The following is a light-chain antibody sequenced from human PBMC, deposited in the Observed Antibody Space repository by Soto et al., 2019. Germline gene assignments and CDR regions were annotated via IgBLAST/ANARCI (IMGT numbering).Light chain of an antibody. Sequence: QSALTQPASVSGSPGQSITISCTGTSSDVGGYDYVSWHQHHPDKAPQLMIYDVSNRPSGVSNRFSGSKSGNTPYMTISGLQAADEADYYWSSYTRSSAVVFGGGTKLTV. CDR1: SSDVGGYDY. CDR3: SSYTRSSAVV. J-gene: IGLJ2*01. V-gene: IGLV2-14*03. CDR2: DVS.